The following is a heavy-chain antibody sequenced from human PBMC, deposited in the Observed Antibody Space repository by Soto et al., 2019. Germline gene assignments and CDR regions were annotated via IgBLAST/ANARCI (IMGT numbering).Heavy chain of an antibody. J-gene: IGHJ4*02. V-gene: IGHV1-69*02. CDR3: ATGLAVAGRGLGY. Sequence: SVKLCCKASGGTFSRYTISWVRQAPGQGLEWMGRIIPILGIANYAQKFQGRVTITADKSTNTAYMELSSLRSEDTAVYYCATGLAVAGRGLGYWGQGTLVTVSS. CDR2: IIPILGIA. CDR1: GGTFSRYT. D-gene: IGHD6-19*01.